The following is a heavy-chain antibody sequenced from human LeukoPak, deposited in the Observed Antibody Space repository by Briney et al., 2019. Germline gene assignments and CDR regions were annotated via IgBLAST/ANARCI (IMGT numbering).Heavy chain of an antibody. CDR3: ARVEKDIVVVVAARNPYYYGMDV. Sequence: GASLRLSCAASGFTFSSYSMNWVRQAPGKGLEWVSSISSSSSYIYYADSVKGRFTISRDNAKNSLYLQMNSLRAEDTAVYYCARVEKDIVVVVAARNPYYYGMDVWGQGTTVTVSS. V-gene: IGHV3-21*01. CDR2: ISSSSSYI. D-gene: IGHD2-15*01. CDR1: GFTFSSYS. J-gene: IGHJ6*02.